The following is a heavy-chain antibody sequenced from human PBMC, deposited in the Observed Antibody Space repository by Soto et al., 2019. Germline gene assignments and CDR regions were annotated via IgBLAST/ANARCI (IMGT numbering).Heavy chain of an antibody. CDR2: FDPDDGET. V-gene: IGHV1-24*01. CDR1: GYTLTELS. Sequence: ASVKVSCKVSGYTLTELSMHWVRQAPGKGLEWMGGFDPDDGETIYAQKFQGRVTMTEDTSTDTAYMELSSLRSEDTAVYYCAREIRTYYYDSSGYYYRTVYYYYGMDVWGQGTTVTVSS. CDR3: AREIRTYYYDSSGYYYRTVYYYYGMDV. J-gene: IGHJ6*02. D-gene: IGHD3-22*01.